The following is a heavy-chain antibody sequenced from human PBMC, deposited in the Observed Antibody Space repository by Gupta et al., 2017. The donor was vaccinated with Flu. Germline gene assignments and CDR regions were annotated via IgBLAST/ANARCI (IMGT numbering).Heavy chain of an antibody. CDR1: GYTFPALY. D-gene: IGHD1-20*01. V-gene: IGHV1-2*02. CDR3: ARYPHNWNTFHPVFDV. Sequence: QVQLVQFGAAVTKPGAAVQVSCNTSGYTFPALYLPWVRQAPERGLEWLGWITPKGVGTVYPQKFQGRINMTRDTSINTAYLELDTLTSDDTAVYYGARYPHNWNTFHPVFDVWGQGTRGTVSS. J-gene: IGHJ4*02. CDR2: ITPKGVGT.